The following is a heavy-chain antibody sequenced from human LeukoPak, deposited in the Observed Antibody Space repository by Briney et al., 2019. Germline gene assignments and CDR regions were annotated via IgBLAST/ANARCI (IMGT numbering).Heavy chain of an antibody. D-gene: IGHD2-15*01. V-gene: IGHV3-7*01. CDR2: IKEDGSEK. CDR3: AREGYCSGANCFFDY. J-gene: IGHJ4*02. CDR1: GFTFSSYW. Sequence: GGSLRLSCAASGFTFSSYWMSWVRQAPGEGLEWVANIKEDGSEKYYVDSVKGRFTISRDNAKNSLYLQMNSLRAEDTAVYYCAREGYCSGANCFFDYWGQGTLVTVSS.